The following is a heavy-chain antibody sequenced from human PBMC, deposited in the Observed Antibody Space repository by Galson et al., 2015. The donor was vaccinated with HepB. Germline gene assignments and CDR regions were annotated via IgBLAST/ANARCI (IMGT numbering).Heavy chain of an antibody. V-gene: IGHV3-30*04. Sequence: SLRLSCAASGFTFSRHTMHWVRQAPGKGLEWVAVTSDDGSNEWYADSVKGRFTISRDNSMNTLYLQMNSLRAEDTAVYYCARALGMIQDFWGTSYPGYGMNVWGQGTTVTVSS. CDR2: TSDDGSNE. D-gene: IGHD3-3*01. J-gene: IGHJ6*02. CDR3: ARALGMIQDFWGTSYPGYGMNV. CDR1: GFTFSRHT.